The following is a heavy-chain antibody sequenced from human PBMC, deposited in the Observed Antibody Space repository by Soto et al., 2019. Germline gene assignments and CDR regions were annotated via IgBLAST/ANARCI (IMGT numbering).Heavy chain of an antibody. CDR3: VRESEGGGYCSGGGCYGLDV. Sequence: QVQLQESGPGLVKPSETLSLTCIVSGGSISNHYWSWIRQPAGKGLEWIGRIYTSGNNDYNPSPKSRVTRSADTSITQFSLKMTFVTAADTGVYYCVRESEGGGYCSGGGCYGLDVWGQGTTGTVSS. D-gene: IGHD2-15*01. CDR1: GGSISNHY. CDR2: IYTSGNN. J-gene: IGHJ6*02. V-gene: IGHV4-4*07.